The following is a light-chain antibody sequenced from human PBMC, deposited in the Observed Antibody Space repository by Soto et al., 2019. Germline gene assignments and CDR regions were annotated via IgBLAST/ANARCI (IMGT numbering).Light chain of an antibody. CDR2: GAS. J-gene: IGKJ4*01. V-gene: IGKV3-20*01. CDR3: QQSYSTPLT. CDR1: QDVASTY. Sequence: IVLTQSPDTLSLSPGERATLSCRASQDVASTYLAWYQQKPGQAPRLLIYGASGRAAGVAERFSGSGSGTQFTLTISRLEPEDFATYYCQQSYSTPLTFGGGTKVEIK.